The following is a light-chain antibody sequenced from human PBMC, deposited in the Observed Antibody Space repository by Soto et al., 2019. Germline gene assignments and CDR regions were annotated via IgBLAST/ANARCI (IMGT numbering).Light chain of an antibody. Sequence: EIVLTQSPGTLSLSPGERATFSCRASETVKSNYLAWYQQKPGQAPRLLIYGASSRTTGIPDRFSGSGSGTDFTLTISRLEPEDFAMYYCQQCGGSPTFGQGTKV. J-gene: IGKJ1*01. CDR3: QQCGGSPT. CDR1: ETVKSNY. CDR2: GAS. V-gene: IGKV3-20*01.